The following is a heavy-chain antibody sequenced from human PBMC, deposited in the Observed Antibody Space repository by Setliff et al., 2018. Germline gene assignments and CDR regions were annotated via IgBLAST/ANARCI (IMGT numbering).Heavy chain of an antibody. V-gene: IGHV4-34*01. D-gene: IGHD4-17*01. Sequence: LSLTCAVYGGSFSGYYWSWIRQPPGKGLEWIGEINHSGSTNYNPSLKSRVTISVDTSKNQFSLKLSSVTAADTAVYYCASLTTVTTDWYFDLWGRGTLVTVSS. J-gene: IGHJ2*01. CDR1: GGSFSGYY. CDR2: INHSGST. CDR3: ASLTTVTTDWYFDL.